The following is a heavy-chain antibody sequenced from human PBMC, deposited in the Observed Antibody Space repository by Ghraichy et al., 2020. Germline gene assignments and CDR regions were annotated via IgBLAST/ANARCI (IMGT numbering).Heavy chain of an antibody. Sequence: GESLNISCAASGLTFSSYGMHWVRQAPGKGLEWVAVIWYDGSDKYYADSVRGRFTISRDNSKNTLYLQMNSLRAEDTAVYYCARYYGNYAALDYWDQGTLVTVSS. CDR3: ARYYGNYAALDY. CDR1: GLTFSSYG. V-gene: IGHV3-33*08. J-gene: IGHJ4*02. CDR2: IWYDGSDK. D-gene: IGHD4-11*01.